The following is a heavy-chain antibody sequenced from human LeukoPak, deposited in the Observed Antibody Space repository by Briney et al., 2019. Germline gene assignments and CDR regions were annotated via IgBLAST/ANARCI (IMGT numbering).Heavy chain of an antibody. D-gene: IGHD6-13*01. CDR2: INHSGST. Sequence: SETLSLTCAVYGGSFSGYYWSWIRQPPGKGLEWIGEINHSGSTNYNPSLKSRVTISVDTSKNQFSLKLSSVTAADTAVYYCARAGSSSWYFYYWGQGTLVTVSS. CDR1: GGSFSGYY. V-gene: IGHV4-34*01. J-gene: IGHJ4*02. CDR3: ARAGSSSWYFYY.